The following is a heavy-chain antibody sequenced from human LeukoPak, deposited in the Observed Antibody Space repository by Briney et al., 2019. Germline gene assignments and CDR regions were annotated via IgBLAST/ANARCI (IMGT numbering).Heavy chain of an antibody. CDR1: GFTFSSYW. CDR3: ARSPEVERLKYYYGMDV. J-gene: IGHJ6*02. CDR2: IKQDGSEK. D-gene: IGHD1-1*01. V-gene: IGHV3-7*01. Sequence: GGSLRLPCAASGFTFSSYWMSWVRQAPGKGLEWVANIKQDGSEKYYVDSVKGRFTISRDNAKNSLYLQMNSLRAEDTAVYYCARSPEVERLKYYYGMDVWGQGTTVTVSS.